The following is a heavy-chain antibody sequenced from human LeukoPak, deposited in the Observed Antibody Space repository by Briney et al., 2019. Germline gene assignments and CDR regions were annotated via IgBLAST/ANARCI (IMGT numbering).Heavy chain of an antibody. D-gene: IGHD5-24*01. J-gene: IGHJ3*02. Sequence: PSETLSLTCAVSGGSISSSNWWSWVRQPPGKGLEWIGEIYHSGSTNYNPSLKSRVTISVDKSKNQFSLELSSVTAADTAVYYCASGLTGGQLHSFDIWGQGTMVTVSS. CDR1: GGSISSSNW. CDR2: IYHSGST. CDR3: ASGLTGGQLHSFDI. V-gene: IGHV4-4*02.